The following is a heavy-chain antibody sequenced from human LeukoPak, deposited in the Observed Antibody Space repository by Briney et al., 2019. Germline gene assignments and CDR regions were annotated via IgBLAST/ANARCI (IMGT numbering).Heavy chain of an antibody. CDR2: ISAYNGNT. Sequence: GASVKVSCKASGYTFTSYGISWVRQAPGQGLEWMGWISAYNGNTNYAQKLQGRVTMTTDTSTSTAYMELRSLRSDDTAVYYCARDAPDIVVVVAARWFDPWGQGTLVTVSS. CDR1: GYTFTSYG. V-gene: IGHV1-18*01. J-gene: IGHJ5*02. D-gene: IGHD2-15*01. CDR3: ARDAPDIVVVVAARWFDP.